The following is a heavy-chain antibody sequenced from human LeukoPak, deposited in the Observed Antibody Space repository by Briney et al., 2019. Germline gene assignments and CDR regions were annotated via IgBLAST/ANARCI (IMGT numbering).Heavy chain of an antibody. J-gene: IGHJ3*02. Sequence: SETLSLTCTVSGGSISGYYWSWIRQPAGKGLEWIGRIYTSGSTNYNPSLKSRVTISVDTSKNQFSLKLSSVTAADTAVYYRARVGSVVPAARVGAFDIWGQGTMVTVSS. D-gene: IGHD2-2*01. CDR3: ARVGSVVPAARVGAFDI. CDR2: IYTSGST. CDR1: GGSISGYY. V-gene: IGHV4-4*07.